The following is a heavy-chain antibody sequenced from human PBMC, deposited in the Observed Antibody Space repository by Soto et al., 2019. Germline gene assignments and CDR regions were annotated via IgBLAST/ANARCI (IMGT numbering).Heavy chain of an antibody. Sequence: GGSLRLSCAASGFTFSSYGMHWVRQAPGKGLEWVAVISYDGSNKYYADSVKGRFTISRDNSKNTLYLQMNSLRAEDTAVYYCAKSVLGVVTLDYWGQGTLGTVSS. D-gene: IGHD3-3*02. V-gene: IGHV3-30*18. CDR1: GFTFSSYG. CDR3: AKSVLGVVTLDY. CDR2: ISYDGSNK. J-gene: IGHJ4*02.